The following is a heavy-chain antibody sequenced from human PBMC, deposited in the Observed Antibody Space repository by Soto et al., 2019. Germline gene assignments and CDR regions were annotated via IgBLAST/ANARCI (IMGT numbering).Heavy chain of an antibody. Sequence: QVQLVQSGAEVKKPGSSVKVSCKASGGTFSSYAISWVRQAPGQGLEWMGGIIPIFGTANYAQKFQGRVTITADESTSTGYMELSSMRSDDTAVYYCARDAGAFYGGNAGAAFDIWGQGTMVTVSS. CDR3: ARDAGAFYGGNAGAAFDI. CDR2: IIPIFGTA. J-gene: IGHJ3*02. V-gene: IGHV1-69*01. CDR1: GGTFSSYA. D-gene: IGHD4-17*01.